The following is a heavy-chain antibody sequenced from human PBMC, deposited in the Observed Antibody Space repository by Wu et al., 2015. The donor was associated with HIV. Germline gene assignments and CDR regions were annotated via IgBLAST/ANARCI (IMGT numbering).Heavy chain of an antibody. CDR2: ISAYNGYT. Sequence: QVQLVQSGADVKKPGASVRVSCKASGYTFRNFGISWVRQAPGQGLEWMGWISAYNGYTYYAQKLQGRVTMTTDTSTNTAYMELRSLRSDDTAVYYCAREGMTTVTTVAFDFWGQGTMVTVSS. D-gene: IGHD4-11*01. CDR1: GYTFRNFG. J-gene: IGHJ3*01. V-gene: IGHV1-18*01. CDR3: AREGMTTVTTVAFDF.